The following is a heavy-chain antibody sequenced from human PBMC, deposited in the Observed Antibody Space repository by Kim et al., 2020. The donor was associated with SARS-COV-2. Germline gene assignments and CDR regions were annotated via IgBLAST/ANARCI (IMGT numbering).Heavy chain of an antibody. CDR1: GDSIATTYY. Sequence: SETLSLTCTVSGDSIATTYYWGWIRQPPGKGLEWIGSLYHSGDIYYSPSLKSRVAISVDKSRNQFSLELNSVTAADRAVYFCARIGLYGTGIIVDYWGQGILVTVSS. J-gene: IGHJ4*02. CDR3: ARIGLYGTGIIVDY. CDR2: LYHSGDI. D-gene: IGHD3-10*01. V-gene: IGHV4-38-2*02.